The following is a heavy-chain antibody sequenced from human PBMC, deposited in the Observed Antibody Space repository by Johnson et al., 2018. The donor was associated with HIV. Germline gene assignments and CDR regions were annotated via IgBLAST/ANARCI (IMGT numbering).Heavy chain of an antibody. CDR1: GFTFDDYG. CDR2: INWNGGST. Sequence: VQLVESGGGVIRPGGSVRLSCAASGFTFDDYGMSWVRQVPGKGLEWVSGINWNGGSTGYADSVKGRFTISRDNAKNSLYLQMSSLRAEDTALFYCARVICGVPGGFEAFDIWGQWTMVTVSS. CDR3: ARVICGVPGGFEAFDI. J-gene: IGHJ3*02. V-gene: IGHV3-20*04. D-gene: IGHD3-10*01.